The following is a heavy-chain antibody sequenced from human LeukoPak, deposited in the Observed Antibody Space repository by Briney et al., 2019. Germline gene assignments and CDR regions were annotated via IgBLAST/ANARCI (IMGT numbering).Heavy chain of an antibody. CDR3: AKSHSVGYRGYFDS. CDR2: ISNSGDNT. J-gene: IGHJ4*02. CDR1: RFTFTTYA. Sequence: GGSLRLSCAASRFTFTTYAMSWVRRAPGRGLEWLSTISNSGDNTYYADSVKGRFTISRDNSKNTLSLQMNSLRADDTAVYYCAKSHSVGYRGYFDSWGQGALVTVSS. V-gene: IGHV3-23*01. D-gene: IGHD5-18*01.